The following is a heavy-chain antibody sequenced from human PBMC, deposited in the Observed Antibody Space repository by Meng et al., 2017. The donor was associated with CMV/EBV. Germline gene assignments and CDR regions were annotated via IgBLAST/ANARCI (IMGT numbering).Heavy chain of an antibody. D-gene: IGHD3-9*01. Sequence: GGSLRLSCGASGFNFSDYFMSWVRQAPGKGLEWVAVISYDGSNKYYADSVKGRFTISRDNSKNTLYLQMNSLRAEDTAVYYCARVRSSTDVLRYFDWLLDFDYWGQGTLVTVSS. CDR2: ISYDGSNK. CDR1: GFNFSDYF. V-gene: IGHV3-30-3*01. J-gene: IGHJ4*02. CDR3: ARVRSSTDVLRYFDWLLDFDY.